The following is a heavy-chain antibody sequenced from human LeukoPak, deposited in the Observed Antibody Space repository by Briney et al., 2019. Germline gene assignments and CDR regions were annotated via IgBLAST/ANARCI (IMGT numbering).Heavy chain of an antibody. CDR1: GFSFGTYA. D-gene: IGHD1-1*01. J-gene: IGHJ4*02. CDR2: INRDAIER. CDR3: VRDDNWAFDY. Sequence: GGSLRLSCAASGFSFGTYAMNWIRQAPGKGLQWLSHINRDAIERYYADSVKGRFTISRDNAKNSLDLLMRSLRDDDTAFYFCVRDDNWAFDYWGQGTLVTVSS. V-gene: IGHV3-48*02.